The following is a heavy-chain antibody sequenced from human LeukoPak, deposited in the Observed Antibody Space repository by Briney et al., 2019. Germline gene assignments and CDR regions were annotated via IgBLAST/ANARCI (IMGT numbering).Heavy chain of an antibody. V-gene: IGHV3-21*01. CDR3: ASLRYSYGLSDAFDI. Sequence: PGGSLRLSGAASGFTFSSYSMNWVRQAPGKGLEWVSSISSSSSYIYYADSVKGRFTISRDNAKNSLYLQMNSLRAEDTAVYYCASLRYSYGLSDAFDIWGQGTMVTVSS. CDR2: ISSSSSYI. D-gene: IGHD5-18*01. J-gene: IGHJ3*02. CDR1: GFTFSSYS.